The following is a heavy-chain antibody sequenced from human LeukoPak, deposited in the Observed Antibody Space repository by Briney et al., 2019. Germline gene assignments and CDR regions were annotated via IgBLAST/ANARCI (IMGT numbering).Heavy chain of an antibody. CDR2: ISSSSYI. V-gene: IGHV3-21*01. Sequence: GGSLILSCAASGFTFSSYSMNWVRQAPGKGLEWVSSISSSSYIYYADSVKGRFTISRDNAKNSLYLQMNSLRAGDTAVYYCARAYDIPDAFDIWGQGTMVTVSS. D-gene: IGHD3-9*01. J-gene: IGHJ3*02. CDR3: ARAYDIPDAFDI. CDR1: GFTFSSYS.